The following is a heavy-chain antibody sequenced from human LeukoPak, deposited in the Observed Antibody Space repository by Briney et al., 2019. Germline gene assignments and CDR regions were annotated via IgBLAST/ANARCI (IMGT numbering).Heavy chain of an antibody. CDR3: ASYDSSGYYYGA. CDR1: GYTFTSYD. Sequence: ASVKVSCKASGYTFTSYDINCVRQATGQGLEWMGWMNPNSGNTGYAQKFQGRVTMTRNTSISTAYMELSSLRSEDTAVYYCASYDSSGYYYGAWGQGTLVTVSS. J-gene: IGHJ5*02. CDR2: MNPNSGNT. D-gene: IGHD3-22*01. V-gene: IGHV1-8*01.